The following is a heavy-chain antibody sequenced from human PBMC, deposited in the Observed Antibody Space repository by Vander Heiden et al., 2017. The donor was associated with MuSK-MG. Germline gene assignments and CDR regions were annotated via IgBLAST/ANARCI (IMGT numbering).Heavy chain of an antibody. D-gene: IGHD5-18*01. J-gene: IGHJ4*02. CDR2: MYHSGSS. Sequence: QVQLQESGPGLVKPSETLSLTCVVSGYSISSGYYWAWIRQPPGKGLEWIGSMYHSGSSYYNPSRKSRVTISVDTSKNQFSLKLSSVTAADTAVYYCARHETAMVTSPYYFDYWGQGTLVTVS. CDR1: GYSISSGYY. CDR3: ARHETAMVTSPYYFDY. V-gene: IGHV4-38-2*01.